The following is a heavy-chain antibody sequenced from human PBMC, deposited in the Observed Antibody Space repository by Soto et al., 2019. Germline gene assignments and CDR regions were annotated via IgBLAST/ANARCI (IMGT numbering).Heavy chain of an antibody. CDR1: GGTFSSYA. Sequence: QVQLVQSGAEVKKPGSSVKVSCKASGGTFSSYAISWVRQAPGQGLEWMGGIIPIVGTADYAQKFQGRVTTTADDSTRTAYMELSSLSSEDTAVYYCARPPRGATIVAYYYGMDVWGQGTTVTVSS. J-gene: IGHJ6*02. CDR2: IIPIVGTA. CDR3: ARPPRGATIVAYYYGMDV. D-gene: IGHD5-12*01. V-gene: IGHV1-69*12.